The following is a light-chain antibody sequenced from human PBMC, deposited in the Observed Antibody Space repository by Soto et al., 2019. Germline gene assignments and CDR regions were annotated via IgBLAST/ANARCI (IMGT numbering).Light chain of an antibody. J-gene: IGKJ2*01. CDR1: QDISNY. CDR2: GAS. CDR3: LQDYTYPFT. V-gene: IGKV1-6*01. Sequence: IQMTQSPSSLSASVGDRVTITCQASQDISNYLNWYQQKPGKAPKVLIYGASTLQSGVPSRFGGSRSGTDFTLTITSLQPEDFAAYYCLQDYTYPFTFGQGTKLDIK.